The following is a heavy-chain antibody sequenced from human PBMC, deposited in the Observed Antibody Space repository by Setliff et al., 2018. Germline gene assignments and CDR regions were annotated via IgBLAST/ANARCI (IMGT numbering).Heavy chain of an antibody. J-gene: IGHJ4*02. Sequence: PSETLSLTCAVYGDSFSDYYGSWIRQPPGKGLEWIEEINHRGSTNYSTSLRSRVTMSVETSKNQFSLKLTSVTAADTAVYYFRLAHCNTTSCEDALDFWSQVTLVTVSS. CDR1: GDSFSDYY. V-gene: IGHV4-34*01. CDR2: INHRGST. CDR3: RLAHCNTTSCEDALDF. D-gene: IGHD2-2*01.